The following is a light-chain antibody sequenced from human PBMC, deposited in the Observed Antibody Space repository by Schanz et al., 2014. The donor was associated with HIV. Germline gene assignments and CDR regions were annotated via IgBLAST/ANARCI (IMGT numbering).Light chain of an antibody. V-gene: IGLV1-51*01. CDR3: GTWDSGLSLVL. Sequence: QSVLTQPPSVSAAPGQKVTISCSGSSSNIGNNYVSWYQQLPGTAPKLLIYDNNKRPSGIPDRFSGSKSATSATLGITGLQTGDEADYYCGTWDSGLSLVLFGGGTKLTVL. J-gene: IGLJ2*01. CDR1: SSNIGNNY. CDR2: DNN.